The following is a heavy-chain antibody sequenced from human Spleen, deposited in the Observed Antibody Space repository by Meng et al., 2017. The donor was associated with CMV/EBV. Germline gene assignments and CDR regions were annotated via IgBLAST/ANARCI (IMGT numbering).Heavy chain of an antibody. CDR1: GYTFTNYN. J-gene: IGHJ6*02. Sequence: ASVKVSCKASGYTFTNYNINWVRQATGQGLEWMGWMNPNSGNTGYAQKFQGRVTMTRTTSISTAYMELSSLRFEDTAVYYCAVPPRGVSDQDYAMDVWGQGTTVTVSS. CDR3: AVPPRGVSDQDYAMDV. D-gene: IGHD5/OR15-5a*01. CDR2: MNPNSGNT. V-gene: IGHV1-8*01.